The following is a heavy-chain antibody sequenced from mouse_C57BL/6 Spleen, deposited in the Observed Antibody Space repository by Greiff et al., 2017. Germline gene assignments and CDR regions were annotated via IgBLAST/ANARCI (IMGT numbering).Heavy chain of an antibody. Sequence: QVHVKQPGAELVMPGASVKLSCKASGYTFTSYWMHWVKQRPGQGLEWIGAIDPSDSYTNYNQKFKGKSTLTVDKSSSTAYMQLSSLTSEDSAVYYCARGATVERAWLAYWGQGALVTVSA. J-gene: IGHJ3*01. CDR1: GYTFTSYW. V-gene: IGHV1-69*01. D-gene: IGHD1-1*01. CDR2: IDPSDSYT. CDR3: ARGATVERAWLAY.